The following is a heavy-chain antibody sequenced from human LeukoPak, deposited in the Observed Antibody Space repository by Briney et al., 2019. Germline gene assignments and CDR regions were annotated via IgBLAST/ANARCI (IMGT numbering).Heavy chain of an antibody. Sequence: RGESLKISCKGSGYSFTSYWIGWVRQMPGKGLEWMGIIYPGDSDTRYSPSFQGQVTISADKSISTAYLQWSSLKASDTAMYYCARHQFGMATAIHPFDIWGQGTMVTVSS. CDR1: GYSFTSYW. CDR3: ARHQFGMATAIHPFDI. D-gene: IGHD5-24*01. CDR2: IYPGDSDT. V-gene: IGHV5-51*01. J-gene: IGHJ3*02.